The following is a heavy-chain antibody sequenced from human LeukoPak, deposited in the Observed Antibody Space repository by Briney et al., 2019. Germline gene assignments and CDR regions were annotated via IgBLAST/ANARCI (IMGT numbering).Heavy chain of an antibody. CDR1: GGSISTSNYY. J-gene: IGHJ4*02. CDR2: IFYSGST. Sequence: SETLSLTCTVSGGSISTSNYYWGWIRQPPGKGLEWIGNIFYSGSTYYSPSLKSRVTISVDTSKNQFSLKLSSVTAADTAVYYCARSRDWNDDLNYFDYWGQGTLVTVSS. CDR3: ARSRDWNDDLNYFDY. D-gene: IGHD1-1*01. V-gene: IGHV4-39*01.